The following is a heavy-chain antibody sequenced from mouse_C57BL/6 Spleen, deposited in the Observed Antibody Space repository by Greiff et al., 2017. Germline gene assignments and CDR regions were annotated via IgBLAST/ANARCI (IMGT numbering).Heavy chain of an antibody. J-gene: IGHJ3*01. CDR1: GFTFSDYG. CDR3: ARPYYYGSSYDWFAY. D-gene: IGHD1-1*01. V-gene: IGHV5-17*01. CDR2: ISSGSSTI. Sequence: EVNLVESGGGLVKPGGSLKLSCAASGFTFSDYGMHWVRQAPEKGLEWVAYISSGSSTIYYADTVKGRFTISRDNAQNTLFLQMTSLRSEDTAMYYCARPYYYGSSYDWFAYWGQGTLVTVSA.